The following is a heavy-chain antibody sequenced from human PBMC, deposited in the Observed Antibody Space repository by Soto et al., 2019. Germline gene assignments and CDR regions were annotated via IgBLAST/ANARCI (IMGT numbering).Heavy chain of an antibody. J-gene: IGHJ4*02. V-gene: IGHV1-58*01. Sequence: QMQLVQSGPEVKKPGTSVKVSCKASGFTFTSSAVQWVRQARGQRLEWIGWIVVGSGNTNYAQKFKKRVTITRDMTTSTAYVGLSSLRSEDTAVYYCAAVRTYCGGDCYVDWCQGTLVTVSS. CDR3: AAVRTYCGGDCYVD. CDR2: IVVGSGNT. CDR1: GFTFTSSA. D-gene: IGHD2-21*02.